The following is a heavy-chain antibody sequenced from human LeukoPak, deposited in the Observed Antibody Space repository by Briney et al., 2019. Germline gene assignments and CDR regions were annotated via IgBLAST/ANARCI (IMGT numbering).Heavy chain of an antibody. D-gene: IGHD2-2*01. J-gene: IGHJ6*03. Sequence: GASVKVSCKASGYTFTSHGINWFRQAPGQGLEWMGGIIPIFGTANYAQKFQGRVTITTDESTSTAYMELSSLRSEDTAVYYCRLFVPAATSFLTYMDVWGKGTTVTVSS. CDR2: IIPIFGTA. CDR1: GYTFTSHG. CDR3: RLFVPAATSFLTYMDV. V-gene: IGHV1-69*05.